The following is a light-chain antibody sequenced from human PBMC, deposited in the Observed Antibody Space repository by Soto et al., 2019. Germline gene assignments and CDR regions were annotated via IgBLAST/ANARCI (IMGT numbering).Light chain of an antibody. V-gene: IGLV2-11*01. J-gene: IGLJ1*01. CDR2: DVS. Sequence: QSVLTQPRSVSGSPGQSVTISCTGTSSDVGGYNYVSWYQQHPGKAPKFMIYDVSKRPSGVPDRFSGSKSGNTASLTISRLQAEDEADYYGCSYAGSYKGYVFGSGTKLTVL. CDR3: CSYAGSYKGYV. CDR1: SSDVGGYNY.